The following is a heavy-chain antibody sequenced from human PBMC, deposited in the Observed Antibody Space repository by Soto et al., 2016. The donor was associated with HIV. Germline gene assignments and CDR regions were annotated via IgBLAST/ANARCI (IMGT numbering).Heavy chain of an antibody. J-gene: IGHJ5*02. D-gene: IGHD3-10*01. CDR3: ARDVIMGYEQGWFDP. V-gene: IGHV1-8*03. Sequence: QVQLVQSGAQVKKPGASVKVSCKTSGYTFTSYDINWVRQAPGQGLEWMGWMNPNSGNTGYAHNFQGRVTITMNTSISTVYMELSSLTSDGSALYYCARDVIMGYEQGWFDPWGQGTQVIVSS. CDR1: GYTFTSYD. CDR2: MNPNSGNT.